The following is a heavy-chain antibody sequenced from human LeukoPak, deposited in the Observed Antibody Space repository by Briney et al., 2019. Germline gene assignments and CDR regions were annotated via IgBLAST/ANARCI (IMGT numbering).Heavy chain of an antibody. Sequence: GGSLRLSCAASGFTFSSYVMHWVRQAPGKGLEWVAVISYDGSNKYYADSVKGRFTISRGNSKNTLYLQMNSLRAEDTAVYYCARDGYSSSWYYFDYWGQGTLVTVSS. CDR3: ARDGYSSSWYYFDY. V-gene: IGHV3-30-3*01. CDR2: ISYDGSNK. J-gene: IGHJ4*02. CDR1: GFTFSSYV. D-gene: IGHD6-13*01.